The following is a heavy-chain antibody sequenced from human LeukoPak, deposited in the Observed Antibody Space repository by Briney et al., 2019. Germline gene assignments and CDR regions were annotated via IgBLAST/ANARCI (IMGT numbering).Heavy chain of an antibody. Sequence: GRSLRLSCAAPGFTFSSYGMHWVRQAPGKGLEWVAVISYDGSNKYYTDSVKGRFTISRDSSKNTLYLQMNSLRAEDTAVYYCAKVPGARIAVAHYYFDYWGQGTLVTVSS. J-gene: IGHJ4*02. CDR1: GFTFSSYG. V-gene: IGHV3-30*18. D-gene: IGHD6-19*01. CDR2: ISYDGSNK. CDR3: AKVPGARIAVAHYYFDY.